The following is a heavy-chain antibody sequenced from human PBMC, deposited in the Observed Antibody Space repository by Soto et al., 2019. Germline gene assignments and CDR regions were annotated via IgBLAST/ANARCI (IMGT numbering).Heavy chain of an antibody. CDR2: IYYSGST. J-gene: IGHJ5*02. D-gene: IGHD2-2*02. CDR3: AREIPEKKPYNWFDP. Sequence: QVQLQESGPGLVKPSQTLSLTCTVSGGSISSGGYYWSWIRQHPGKGLEWIGYIYYSGSTYYNPSLKNRVTISVDTSKNQFSLKLSSVTAADTAVYYCAREIPEKKPYNWFDPWGQGTLVTVSS. CDR1: GGSISSGGYY. V-gene: IGHV4-31*03.